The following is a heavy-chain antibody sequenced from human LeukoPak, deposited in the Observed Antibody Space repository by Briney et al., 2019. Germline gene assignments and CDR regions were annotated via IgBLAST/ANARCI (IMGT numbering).Heavy chain of an antibody. D-gene: IGHD2-2*01. J-gene: IGHJ4*02. CDR3: ARDGGYCSSITCPSTTPFDY. V-gene: IGHV3-7*01. CDR1: GFTFSNSW. CDR2: MKHDGSAK. Sequence: GGSLRLSCAASGFTFSNSWMSWVRQAPGKGLEWVANMKHDGSAKYYVDSVKGRFTISRDNAKNSLYLQMNSLRADDTAVYYCARDGGYCSSITCPSTTPFDYWGQGTLVTVSS.